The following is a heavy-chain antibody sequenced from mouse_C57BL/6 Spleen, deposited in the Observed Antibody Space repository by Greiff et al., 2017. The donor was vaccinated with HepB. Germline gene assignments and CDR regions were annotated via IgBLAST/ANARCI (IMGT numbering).Heavy chain of an antibody. CDR1: GFNIKDYY. Sequence: EVQLQQSGAELVRPGASVKLSCTASGFNIKDYYMHWVKQRPEQGLEWIGRIDPEDGDTEYAPKFQGKATMTADTSSNPAYLQLSSLTSEDTAVYYCTSYLRGYFEVWGTGTTVTVSS. CDR2: IDPEDGDT. V-gene: IGHV14-1*01. J-gene: IGHJ1*03. CDR3: TSYLRGYFEV. D-gene: IGHD2-12*01.